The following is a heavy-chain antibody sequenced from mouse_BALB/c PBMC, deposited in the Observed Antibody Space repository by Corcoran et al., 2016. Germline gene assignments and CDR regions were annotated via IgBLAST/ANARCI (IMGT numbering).Heavy chain of an antibody. CDR3: ASYYYGSSSWFAY. CDR1: GYTFTSYV. Sequence: EVQLQQSGPELVKPGASVKMSCKASGYTFTSYVMHWVKQKPGQGLEWIGYINPYNDGTKYNEKFEGKATLTSDKSSSTAYMELSSLTSEDSAVYYCASYYYGSSSWFAYCGQGTLVTVSA. D-gene: IGHD1-1*01. CDR2: INPYNDGT. J-gene: IGHJ3*01. V-gene: IGHV1S136*01.